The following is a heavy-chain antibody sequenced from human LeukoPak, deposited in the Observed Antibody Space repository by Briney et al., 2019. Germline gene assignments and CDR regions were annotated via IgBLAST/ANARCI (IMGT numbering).Heavy chain of an antibody. CDR2: ISYDGSNK. CDR1: GFTVSSNY. D-gene: IGHD2-2*01. CDR3: AKVPGYCSSTSCCRQDYYYGMDV. Sequence: GGSLRLSCAASGFTVSSNYMSWVRQAPGKGLEWVAIISYDGSNKYYADSVKGRFTISRDNSKNTLYLQMNSLRAEDTAVYYCAKVPGYCSSTSCCRQDYYYGMDVWGQGTTVTVSS. V-gene: IGHV3-30*18. J-gene: IGHJ6*02.